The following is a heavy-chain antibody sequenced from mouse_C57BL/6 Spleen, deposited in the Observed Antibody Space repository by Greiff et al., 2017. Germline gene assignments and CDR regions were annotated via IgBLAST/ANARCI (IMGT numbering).Heavy chain of an antibody. J-gene: IGHJ4*01. CDR1: GYTFTSYW. CDR3: ARAEYGYYDAMDY. Sequence: QVQLQQPGTELVKPGASVKLSCKASGYTFTSYWMHWVKQRPGQGLEWIGNINPSNGGTNYNEKFKSKATLTVDKSSSTAYMQLSRLTSEDSAVYYCARAEYGYYDAMDYWGQGTSVTVAS. D-gene: IGHD2-2*01. V-gene: IGHV1-53*01. CDR2: INPSNGGT.